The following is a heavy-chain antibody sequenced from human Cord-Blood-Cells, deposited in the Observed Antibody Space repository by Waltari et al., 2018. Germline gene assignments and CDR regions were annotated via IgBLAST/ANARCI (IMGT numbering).Heavy chain of an antibody. Sequence: QVQLQQWGAGLLKPSETLSLTCAVYGGSFSGYYWSWIRQPPGKGLEWIGEINNSGSTNYNPSLKSRVTISVDTSKNQFSLKLSSVTAADTAVYYCARGGPTGADYWGQGTLVTVSS. CDR1: GGSFSGYY. V-gene: IGHV4-34*01. CDR3: ARGGPTGADY. CDR2: INNSGST. D-gene: IGHD1-26*01. J-gene: IGHJ4*02.